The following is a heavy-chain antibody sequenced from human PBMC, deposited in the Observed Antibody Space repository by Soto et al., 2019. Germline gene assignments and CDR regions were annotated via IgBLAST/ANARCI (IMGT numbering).Heavy chain of an antibody. CDR2: ISWNSGSI. CDR1: GLTFDDYA. J-gene: IGHJ4*02. V-gene: IGHV3-9*01. CDR3: AKAVGSYGNFDY. D-gene: IGHD5-18*01. Sequence: EVQLVECAGALVQPGRSLSLSCAATGLTFDDYAMHWVRQAPGKGLEWVSRISWNSGSIGYADSVKGRFIISRDNAKNSLYLQMNSLRAEDTALYYCAKAVGSYGNFDYWGQGTLVTVSS.